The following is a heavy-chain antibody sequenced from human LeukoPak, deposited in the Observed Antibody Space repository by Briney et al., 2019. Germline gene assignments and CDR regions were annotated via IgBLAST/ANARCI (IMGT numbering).Heavy chain of an antibody. V-gene: IGHV1-2*02. J-gene: IGHJ4*02. D-gene: IGHD6-13*01. CDR1: GYTFTGYF. CDR2: INPNSGGT. Sequence: ASVKVSCKASGYTFTGYFMHWLRQAPGRGVEGMGWINPNSGGTNYAQKFQGRVTMTRDTSISTAYMELSRLRSDDTAVYYCARSANPGYSSSWAFDYWGQGTLVTVSS. CDR3: ARSANPGYSSSWAFDY.